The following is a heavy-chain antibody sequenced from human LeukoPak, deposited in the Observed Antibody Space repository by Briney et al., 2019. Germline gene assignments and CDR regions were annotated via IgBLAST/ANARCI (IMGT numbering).Heavy chain of an antibody. CDR3: ARGLPYASPEKSPADY. J-gene: IGHJ4*02. V-gene: IGHV1-2*02. CDR1: GYTFTGYY. Sequence: GASVKVPCKASGYTFTGYYMHWVRQAPGQGLEWMGWINPNSGVTNYAQKFQGRVTMTRDTSISTAYMELSRLRSDDTAVYYCARGLPYASPEKSPADYWGQGTLVTVSS. CDR2: INPNSGVT. D-gene: IGHD1-14*01.